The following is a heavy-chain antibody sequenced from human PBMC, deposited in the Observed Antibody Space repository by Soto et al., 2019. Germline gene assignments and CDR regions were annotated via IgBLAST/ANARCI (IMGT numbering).Heavy chain of an antibody. CDR2: IKEDGSER. V-gene: IGHV3-7*01. J-gene: IGHJ4*02. D-gene: IGHD4-4*01. Sequence: GGSLRLSCAASGFTFSNYWMSWVRQAPGKGLEWVANIKEDGSERYYVDSVKGRFTISRDNAKNSLYLQMTSLRPEATAVYYFTRGHPYIYNYWGQGTLVTVSS. CDR3: TRGHPYIYNY. CDR1: GFTFSNYW.